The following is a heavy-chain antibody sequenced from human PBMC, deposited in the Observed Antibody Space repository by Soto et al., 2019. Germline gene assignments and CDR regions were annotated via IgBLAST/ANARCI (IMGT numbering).Heavy chain of an antibody. J-gene: IGHJ4*02. CDR2: IYYSGST. Sequence: QVQLQESGPGLVKPSQTLSLTCTVSGGSISSGDYYWSWIRQPPGKGLEWIGYIYYSGSTYYNPSPKSRVTTSVATSKRQFPLKLSSATAADTAVYYCASARGARYFGYWGQGTLVPVSS. CDR1: GGSISSGDYY. V-gene: IGHV4-30-4*01. CDR3: ASARGARYFGY. D-gene: IGHD2-15*01.